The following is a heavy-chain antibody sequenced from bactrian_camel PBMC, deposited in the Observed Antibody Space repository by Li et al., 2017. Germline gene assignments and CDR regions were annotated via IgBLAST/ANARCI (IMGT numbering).Heavy chain of an antibody. D-gene: IGHD4*01. CDR3: TTLWRVDYAVFGH. J-gene: IGHJ6*01. V-gene: IGHV3S26*01. Sequence: VQLVESGGGSVESGGALRLSCTASGFSARTYCMAWFRQAPGTGGEDAHIASIDSDGVIRYGDSVKGRFTISEDNAKNTVYLQMNGLKPEGTAVYYCTTLWRVDYAVFGHWGQGTQVTVS. CDR1: GFSARTYC. CDR2: SIDSDGVI.